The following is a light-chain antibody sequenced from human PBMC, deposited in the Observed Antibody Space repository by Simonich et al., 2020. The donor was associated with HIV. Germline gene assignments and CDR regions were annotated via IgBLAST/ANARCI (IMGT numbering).Light chain of an antibody. V-gene: IGKV3D-20*01. CDR1: QSVSSSY. CDR2: DAS. J-gene: IGKJ1*01. CDR3: QQYGSSPT. Sequence: EIVLTQSPGTLSLSPGERATLSCGASQSVSSSYLAWYQQKPGLAPRLLIYDASSRATGIPDRFSGSGSGTDFTLTISRLETEDFAGYYCQQYGSSPTFGQGTKVEIK.